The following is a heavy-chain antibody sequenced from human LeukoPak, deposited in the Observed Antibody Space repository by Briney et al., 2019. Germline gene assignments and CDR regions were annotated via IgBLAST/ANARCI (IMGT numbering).Heavy chain of an antibody. CDR2: IYHSGST. CDR1: GGSISSGGYY. D-gene: IGHD6-13*01. J-gene: IGHJ3*02. CDR3: ARDPRYSFPQQLVAFDI. Sequence: SETLSLTCTVSGGSISSGGYYWSWIRQPPGKGLEWIGYIYHSGSTYYNPSLKSRVTISVDRSKNQFSLKLSSVTAADTAVYYCARDPRYSFPQQLVAFDIWGQGTMVTVSS. V-gene: IGHV4-30-2*01.